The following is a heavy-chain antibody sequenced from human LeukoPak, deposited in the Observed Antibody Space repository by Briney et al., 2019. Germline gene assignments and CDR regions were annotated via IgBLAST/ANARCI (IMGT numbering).Heavy chain of an antibody. V-gene: IGHV1-2*02. Sequence: ASVKVSCKASGYSFTAYYMHWVRQAPGQGLEWMGWINPTSGNTNYAQTFRGRVTLTSDTSITTAYMELSRLKSDDTAVYYCAGGNLSGDHDFWGQGTLVTVSS. J-gene: IGHJ4*02. CDR2: INPTSGNT. D-gene: IGHD1-26*01. CDR3: AGGNLSGDHDF. CDR1: GYSFTAYY.